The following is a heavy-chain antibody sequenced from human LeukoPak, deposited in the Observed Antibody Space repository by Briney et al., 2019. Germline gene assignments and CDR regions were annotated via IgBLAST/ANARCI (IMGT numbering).Heavy chain of an antibody. CDR3: AKDFGSGSYKSPNYKYYYYYGMDV. Sequence: GGSLRLSCATSGFTFDDYAMHWGRQAPGKGLEWVSGISWNSGTIGYADSVKGRFTIYRDNAKSSLYLQMNNLRDEDTAVYYCAKDFGSGSYKSPNYKYYYYYGMDVWGQGTTVTVSS. CDR2: ISWNSGTI. J-gene: IGHJ6*02. CDR1: GFTFDDYA. D-gene: IGHD3-10*01. V-gene: IGHV3-9*01.